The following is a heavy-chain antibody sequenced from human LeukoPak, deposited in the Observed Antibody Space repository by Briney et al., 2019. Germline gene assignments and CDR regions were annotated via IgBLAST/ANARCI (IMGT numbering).Heavy chain of an antibody. D-gene: IGHD6-19*01. V-gene: IGHV3-33*06. CDR3: AKDFKRSGWYHPGGPNWFDP. Sequence: PGRSLRLSCAASGFTFSSYGMHWVRQAPGKGLEWVAVIWYDGSNKYYADSVKGRFTISRDNSKNTLYLQMNSLRAEDTAVYYCAKDFKRSGWYHPGGPNWFDPWGQGTLFTVSS. CDR2: IWYDGSNK. CDR1: GFTFSSYG. J-gene: IGHJ5*02.